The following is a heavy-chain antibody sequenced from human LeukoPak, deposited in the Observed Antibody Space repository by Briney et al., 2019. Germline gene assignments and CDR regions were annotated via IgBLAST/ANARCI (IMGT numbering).Heavy chain of an antibody. CDR1: GFTFSSYS. V-gene: IGHV4-34*08. Sequence: GSLRLSCAASGFTFSSYSMNWIRQPPGKGLEWIGEINHSGSTNYNPSLKSRVTISVDTSKNQFSLKLSSVTAADTAVYYCAGHDYDLYYWGQGTLVTVSS. CDR2: INHSGST. J-gene: IGHJ4*02. CDR3: AGHDYDLYY. D-gene: IGHD4-17*01.